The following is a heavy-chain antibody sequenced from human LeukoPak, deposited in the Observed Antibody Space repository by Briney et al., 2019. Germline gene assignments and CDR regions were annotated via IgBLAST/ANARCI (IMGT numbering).Heavy chain of an antibody. CDR2: IYYTGGT. V-gene: IGHV4-59*08. D-gene: IGHD6-19*01. CDR1: GGSIGSDY. J-gene: IGHJ4*02. Sequence: KPSETLSLTCTVSGGSIGSDYWTWIGQPPGKGLEYIGYIYYTGGTNYNPSLKSRVTISVDTSKNQFSLKLSSVTAADTAVYFCAKYGNSGWVIDNWGQGTLVTVSS. CDR3: AKYGNSGWVIDN.